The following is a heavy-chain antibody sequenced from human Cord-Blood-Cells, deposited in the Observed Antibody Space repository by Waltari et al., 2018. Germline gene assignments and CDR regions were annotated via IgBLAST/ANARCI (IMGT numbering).Heavy chain of an antibody. Sequence: EVQLVESGGGLVKPGGSLRLCCAASGSTFSNAWMSWVRQAPGKRLEWVGRIKSKTDGGTTDHAAPVKGRFTISRDDSKNTLYLQMNSLKTEDTAVYYCTTEPNWGRRYWGQGTLVTVSS. D-gene: IGHD7-27*01. V-gene: IGHV3-15*01. CDR2: IKSKTDGGTT. CDR1: GSTFSNAW. CDR3: TTEPNWGRRY. J-gene: IGHJ4*02.